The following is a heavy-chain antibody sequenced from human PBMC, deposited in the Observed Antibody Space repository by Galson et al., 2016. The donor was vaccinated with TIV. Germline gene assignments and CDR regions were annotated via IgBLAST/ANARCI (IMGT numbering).Heavy chain of an antibody. D-gene: IGHD3-3*01. CDR1: GFTFSSYN. Sequence: SLRLSCAASGFTFSSYNMHWVRQAPGKGLEWVAVIAYDGSYKHYAGSVKGRFIVSRDNSKTTLDLQMNSLGAEDTALYYCAKEENSGYYPNDALDFWGQGTMVTVS. V-gene: IGHV3-30*18. J-gene: IGHJ3*01. CDR2: IAYDGSYK. CDR3: AKEENSGYYPNDALDF.